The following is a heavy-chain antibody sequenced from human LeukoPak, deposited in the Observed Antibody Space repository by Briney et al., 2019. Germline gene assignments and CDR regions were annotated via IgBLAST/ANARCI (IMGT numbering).Heavy chain of an antibody. CDR2: INPNSGGT. J-gene: IGHJ5*02. D-gene: IGHD3-10*01. Sequence: ASVKVSCKASGYTFTGYYMHWVRQAPGQGLEWMGRINPNSGGTNYAQKFQGRVTMTRDTSISTAYMELSRLRSDDTAVYYCARLIEGYYYGSGKFDPWGQGTLATVSS. CDR3: ARLIEGYYYGSGKFDP. CDR1: GYTFTGYY. V-gene: IGHV1-2*06.